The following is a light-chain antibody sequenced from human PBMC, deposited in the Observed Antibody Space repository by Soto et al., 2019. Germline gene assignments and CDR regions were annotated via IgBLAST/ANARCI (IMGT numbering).Light chain of an antibody. V-gene: IGKV3-11*01. CDR2: QTS. Sequence: EIVLTQSPATPSSFPGDRVTLSCWASQYINTRLAWYQHRPGQAPRLLIYQTSLRAAGIPARFSASGSGTDFTLTISDVQPEDFALYYCHQRQGWPRTFGQGTKVDI. CDR1: QYINTR. J-gene: IGKJ1*01. CDR3: HQRQGWPRT.